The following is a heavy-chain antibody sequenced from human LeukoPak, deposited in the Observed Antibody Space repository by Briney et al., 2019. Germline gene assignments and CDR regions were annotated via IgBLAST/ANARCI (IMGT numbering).Heavy chain of an antibody. CDR3: ASLYCGGECDAFDI. D-gene: IGHD2-21*01. J-gene: IGHJ3*02. CDR1: GGSISNYY. Sequence: SETLSLTCTVSGGSISNYYWSWIRQPPGKGLEWIGSIYHSGSTYYNPSLKSRVTISVDTSKNQFSLKLSSVTAADTAVYYCASLYCGGECDAFDIWGQGTMVTVSS. V-gene: IGHV4-59*08. CDR2: IYHSGST.